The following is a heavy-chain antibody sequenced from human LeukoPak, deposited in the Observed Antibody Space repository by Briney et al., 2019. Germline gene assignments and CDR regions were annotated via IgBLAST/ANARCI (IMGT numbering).Heavy chain of an antibody. Sequence: GGSLRLSREASGLTFSSYWMHWVRQAPGKGPVWVSRINTDGSRTSYADSVKGRFTISRDNAKNTLYLQMNSLRVEDTAVYYCARPGSASGYWVHWGQGTLVTVSS. CDR1: GLTFSSYW. D-gene: IGHD3-3*01. J-gene: IGHJ4*02. CDR3: ARPGSASGYWVH. CDR2: INTDGSRT. V-gene: IGHV3-74*01.